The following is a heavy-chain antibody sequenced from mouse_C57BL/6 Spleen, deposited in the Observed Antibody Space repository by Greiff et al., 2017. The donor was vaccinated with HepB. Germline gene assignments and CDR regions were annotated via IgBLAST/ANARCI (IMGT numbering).Heavy chain of an antibody. J-gene: IGHJ2*01. D-gene: IGHD1-1*01. CDR1: GYTFTDYE. CDR3: TRSYGSSWDD. Sequence: QVQLQQSGAELVRPGASVTLSCKASGYTFTDYEMHWVKQTPVHGLEWIGAIDPETGGTAYNQKFKGKAILTADKSSSTAYMELRSLTSEDSAVYYCTRSYGSSWDDWGQGTTLTVSS. V-gene: IGHV1-15*01. CDR2: IDPETGGT.